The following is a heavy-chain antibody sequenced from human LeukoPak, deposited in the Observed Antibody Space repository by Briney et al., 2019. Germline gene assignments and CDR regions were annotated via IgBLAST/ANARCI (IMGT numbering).Heavy chain of an antibody. V-gene: IGHV3-23*01. CDR3: AKVTGGDMITYGGVDY. Sequence: GGSLRLSCAASGFTFSSYAMSWVRQAPGKGLEWVSGISGSGDNTYYADSVKGRFTISRDNSKSTLYVQVNSLGTEDTAAYYCAKVTGGDMITYGGVDYWGQGTLVTVSS. CDR2: ISGSGDNT. CDR1: GFTFSSYA. D-gene: IGHD3-16*01. J-gene: IGHJ4*02.